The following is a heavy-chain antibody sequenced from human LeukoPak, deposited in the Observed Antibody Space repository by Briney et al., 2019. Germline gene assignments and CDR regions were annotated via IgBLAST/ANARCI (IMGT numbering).Heavy chain of an antibody. J-gene: IGHJ4*02. V-gene: IGHV3-64*05. CDR1: GFTFSSYT. D-gene: IGHD3-16*01. CDR2: ISSNGGTT. Sequence: GGSLTLTRSVCGFTFSSYTLDWVRQAPGKGLEYVSGISSNGGTTFYADSVKGRFTISRDNSKNTLSVQMSGLRTEDTAVYFCAPRRGDYEVHYWGQGTLVSVSS. CDR3: APRRGDYEVHY.